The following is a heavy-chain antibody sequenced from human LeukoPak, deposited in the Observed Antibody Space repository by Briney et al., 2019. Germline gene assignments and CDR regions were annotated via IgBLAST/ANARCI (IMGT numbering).Heavy chain of an antibody. Sequence: GGSLRLSCAASGFTFDDYAMHWVRQAPGKGLEWVSGISWNSGSIGYADSVKGRFTISRDNAKNSLYLQMNSLRAEGTALYYCAKDMYSSSWYSFDYWGQGTLVTVSS. CDR1: GFTFDDYA. CDR3: AKDMYSSSWYSFDY. D-gene: IGHD6-13*01. J-gene: IGHJ4*02. CDR2: ISWNSGSI. V-gene: IGHV3-9*01.